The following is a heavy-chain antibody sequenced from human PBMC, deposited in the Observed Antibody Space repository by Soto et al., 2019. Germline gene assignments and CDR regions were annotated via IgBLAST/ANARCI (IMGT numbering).Heavy chain of an antibody. D-gene: IGHD3-22*01. CDR2: IYYSGTT. CDR3: ARDRSSGGCYPNYFDY. V-gene: IGHV4-31*03. J-gene: IGHJ4*02. Sequence: PSETLSLTCTVSGGSVSSAGYYRSWIRQHPGKGLEWIGYIYYSGTTYYNPSLKSRLTMSLDTSKNQFSLKLTSVTAADTAMYYCARDRSSGGCYPNYFDYWGRVTLVTVSS. CDR1: GGSVSSAGYY.